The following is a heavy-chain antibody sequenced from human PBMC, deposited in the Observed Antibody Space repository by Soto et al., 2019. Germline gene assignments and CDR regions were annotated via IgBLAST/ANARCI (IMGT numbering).Heavy chain of an antibody. CDR1: GYSFATYW. D-gene: IGHD6-13*01. Sequence: PGESLQISGKASGYSFATYWIGWVRQMPGKGLEWMGIIYPSDSDTRYSPSFQGQVTISADKSISTAYLQWSSLKASDTAMYYCASWYSSSWPNFDPWGLGTLVTVSS. V-gene: IGHV5-51*01. CDR2: IYPSDSDT. CDR3: ASWYSSSWPNFDP. J-gene: IGHJ5*02.